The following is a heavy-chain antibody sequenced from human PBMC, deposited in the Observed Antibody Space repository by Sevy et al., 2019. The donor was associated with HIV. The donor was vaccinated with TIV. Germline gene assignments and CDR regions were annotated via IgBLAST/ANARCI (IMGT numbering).Heavy chain of an antibody. CDR1: GYIFSNYN. J-gene: IGHJ5*02. V-gene: IGHV1-46*03. CDR3: ARGNSVGGVAAGFDN. Sequence: ASAKVSCKTSGYIFSNYNIHWVRQAPGQGLEWVGRITPRTGSTSLAQKFQGRVTMTVDTSTRTVYMEVSRLRSEDTATYFCARGNSVGGVAAGFDNWAQGPLVTVSS. D-gene: IGHD6-13*01. CDR2: ITPRTGST.